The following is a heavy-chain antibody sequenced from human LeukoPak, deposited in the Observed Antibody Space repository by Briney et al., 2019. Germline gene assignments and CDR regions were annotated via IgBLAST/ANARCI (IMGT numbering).Heavy chain of an antibody. Sequence: SETLSLTCAVYGGSFSGYYWSWIRQPPGKGLEWIGEINHSGSTNYNSSLKSRVTISVDTSKNQLSLKLSSVTAADTAVYYCARPTGRRRYYDSSGYQGSWFDPWGQGTLVTVSS. CDR3: ARPTGRRRYYDSSGYQGSWFDP. CDR1: GGSFSGYY. V-gene: IGHV4-34*01. J-gene: IGHJ5*02. D-gene: IGHD3-22*01. CDR2: INHSGST.